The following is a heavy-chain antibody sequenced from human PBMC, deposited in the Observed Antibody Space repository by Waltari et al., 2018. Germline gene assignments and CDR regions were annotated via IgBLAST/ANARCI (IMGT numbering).Heavy chain of an antibody. D-gene: IGHD2-2*01. CDR1: GGSISSGDYY. CDR3: ARGVGYCSSTNCYQFDY. CDR2: INYSGRT. Sequence: QVQLQESGPGLVKASQTLSLTCTVSGGSISSGDYYWSWIRQPPGKGLEWIGYINYSGRTYYNPSLKSRVTILGDTSKNQFSLKLNSVTATDTAVYYCARGVGYCSSTNCYQFDYWGQGTLVTGSS. V-gene: IGHV4-30-4*08. J-gene: IGHJ4*02.